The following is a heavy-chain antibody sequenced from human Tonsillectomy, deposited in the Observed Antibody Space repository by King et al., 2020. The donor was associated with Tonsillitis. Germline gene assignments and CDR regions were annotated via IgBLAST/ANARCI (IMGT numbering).Heavy chain of an antibody. CDR2: ISAYNGNT. J-gene: IGHJ5*02. Sequence: EQLVQSGAEVKKPGASVKVSCKASGYTFTSYGISWVRQAPGQGLEWMGWISAYNGNTNYAQKIQGRVTMTTDTSTSTAYMELRSLRSDDTAVYYCARDYDDFWSGSGGWFDPWGQGTLVTVSS. CDR3: ARDYDDFWSGSGGWFDP. D-gene: IGHD3-3*01. CDR1: GYTFTSYG. V-gene: IGHV1-18*01.